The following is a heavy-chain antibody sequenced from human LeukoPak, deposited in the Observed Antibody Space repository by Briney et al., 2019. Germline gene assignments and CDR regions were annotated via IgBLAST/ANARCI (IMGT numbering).Heavy chain of an antibody. D-gene: IGHD6-13*01. Sequence: SQTLSLTCAISGDSVSSNSAAWNWIRQSPSGGLEWLGRAYYRSKWYYDYALSVKSRSTINPDTSENQFSLQLNSVTPDDTAVYYCARDGTWRLDYWGQGILVTVSS. CDR2: AYYRSKWYY. CDR3: ARDGTWRLDY. V-gene: IGHV6-1*01. J-gene: IGHJ4*02. CDR1: GDSVSSNSAA.